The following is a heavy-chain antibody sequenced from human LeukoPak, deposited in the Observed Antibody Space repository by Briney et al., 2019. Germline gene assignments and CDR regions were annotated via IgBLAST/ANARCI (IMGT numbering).Heavy chain of an antibody. CDR2: INPNSGGT. V-gene: IGHV1-2*02. Sequence: ASVKVSCKASGYTFTGYYMHWVRQAPGQGLEWMGWINPNSGGTNYAQKFQGGVTMTRDTSISTAYMELSRLRSDDTAVYYCARGGSSWEYYFDYWGQGTLVTVSS. D-gene: IGHD6-13*01. CDR1: GYTFTGYY. J-gene: IGHJ4*02. CDR3: ARGGSSWEYYFDY.